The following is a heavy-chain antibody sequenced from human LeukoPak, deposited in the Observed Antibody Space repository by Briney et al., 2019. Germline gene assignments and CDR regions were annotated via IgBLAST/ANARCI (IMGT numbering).Heavy chain of an antibody. CDR1: GFTFSSYT. V-gene: IGHV3-64*01. Sequence: GGSLRLSCAASGFTFSSYTMHWVRQAPGKGLEYVSTISSNGGGTYYANSVKGRFTISRDNSKNTLYLQMGSLRAEDMAVYYCARGNRQQLAGEFDYWGQGTLVTVSS. CDR2: ISSNGGGT. J-gene: IGHJ4*02. D-gene: IGHD6-13*01. CDR3: ARGNRQQLAGEFDY.